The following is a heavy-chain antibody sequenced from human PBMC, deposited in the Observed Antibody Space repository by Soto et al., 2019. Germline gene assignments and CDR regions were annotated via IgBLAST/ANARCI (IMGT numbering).Heavy chain of an antibody. Sequence: SETLSLTCTVAGGSISSYYWSWIRQPPGKGLEWIGYIYYSGSTNYNPSLKGRVTISVDTSKNQFSLKLSSVTAADTAVYYCARAGPDGYNLGLPDDYWGQGTLVTVSS. V-gene: IGHV4-59*01. D-gene: IGHD5-12*01. J-gene: IGHJ4*02. CDR3: ARAGPDGYNLGLPDDY. CDR2: IYYSGST. CDR1: GGSISSYY.